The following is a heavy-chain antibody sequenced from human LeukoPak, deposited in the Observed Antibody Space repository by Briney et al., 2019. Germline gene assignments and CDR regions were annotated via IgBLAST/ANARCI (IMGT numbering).Heavy chain of an antibody. CDR3: ARNGDLMGKSYYYYYYMDV. J-gene: IGHJ6*03. V-gene: IGHV3-66*02. CDR1: GFTVSSNY. D-gene: IGHD2-8*01. Sequence: GGSLRLSCAASGFTVSSNYMSWVRQAPGKGLEWVSVIYSGGSTYYADSVKGRFTISRDNSKNTLYLQMNSLRAEDTAVYYCARNGDLMGKSYYYYYYMDVWGKGTTVTVSS. CDR2: IYSGGST.